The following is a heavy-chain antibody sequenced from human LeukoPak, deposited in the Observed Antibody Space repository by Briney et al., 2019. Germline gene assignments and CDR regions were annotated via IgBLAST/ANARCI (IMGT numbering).Heavy chain of an antibody. CDR3: ARGLNYYDSSGYYGNWFDP. V-gene: IGHV1-69*05. CDR2: IIPIFGTA. D-gene: IGHD3-22*01. CDR1: GYTFTGYY. Sequence: ASVKVSCKASGYTFTGYYMHWVRQAPGQGLEWMGRIIPIFGTANYAQKFQGRVTITTDESTSTAYMELSSLRSEDTAVYYCARGLNYYDSSGYYGNWFDPWGQGTLVTVSS. J-gene: IGHJ5*02.